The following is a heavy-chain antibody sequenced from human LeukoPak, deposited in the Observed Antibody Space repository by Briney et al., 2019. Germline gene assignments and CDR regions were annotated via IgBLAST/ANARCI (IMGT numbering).Heavy chain of an antibody. CDR2: INHSGST. CDR3: ARCQGYSSSWYRYYYYMDV. Sequence: SETPSLTCAVYGGSFSGYYWSWIRQPPGKGLEWIGEINHSGSTNYNPSLKSRVTISVDTSKNQFSLKLSSVTAADTAVYYCARCQGYSSSWYRYYYYMDVWGKGTTVTISS. D-gene: IGHD6-13*01. V-gene: IGHV4-34*01. CDR1: GGSFSGYY. J-gene: IGHJ6*03.